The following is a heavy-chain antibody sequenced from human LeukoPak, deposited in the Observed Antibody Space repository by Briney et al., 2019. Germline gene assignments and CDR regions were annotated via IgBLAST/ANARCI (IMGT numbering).Heavy chain of an antibody. V-gene: IGHV1-18*01. CDR1: GYTFTSYG. D-gene: IGHD3-9*01. CDR3: ARISFIFPDILAGLVEDDY. CDR2: VSGYNGST. Sequence: ASVKVSCTASGYTFTSYGISWVRQAPGQGLEWVGSVSGYNGSTNYAHKLQGRVTMSTDTSRNTADMELSSLRSDDTAVYYCARISFIFPDILAGLVEDDYWGQGTLVTVSS. J-gene: IGHJ4*02.